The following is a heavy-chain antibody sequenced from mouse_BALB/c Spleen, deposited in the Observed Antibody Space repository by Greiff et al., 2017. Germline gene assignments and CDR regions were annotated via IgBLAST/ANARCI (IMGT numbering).Heavy chain of an antibody. CDR3: AREVGDDYDGVPFDY. V-gene: IGHV1-9*01. CDR1: GYTFSSYW. D-gene: IGHD2-4*01. CDR2: ILPGSGST. Sequence: QVQLKESGAELMKPGASVKISCKATGYTFSSYWIEWVKQRPGHGLEWIGEILPGSGSTNYNEKFKGKATFTADTSSNTAYMQLSSLTSEDSAVYYCAREVGDDYDGVPFDYWGQGTTLTVSS. J-gene: IGHJ2*01.